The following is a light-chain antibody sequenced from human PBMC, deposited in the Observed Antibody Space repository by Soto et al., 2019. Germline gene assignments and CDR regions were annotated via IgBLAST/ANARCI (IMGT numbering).Light chain of an antibody. CDR2: GAS. Sequence: DTQIPLAQSSLPASLRHRVTITWRASQSISSYLHWYQQKPGQAPKLLIYGASSWHTGIPARFSGSGSGTDFTLTISSLQSEDFALYYCHQCYSWPRTFGQGTKVDIK. V-gene: IGKV1-39*01. CDR3: HQCYSWPRT. J-gene: IGKJ1*01. CDR1: QSISSY.